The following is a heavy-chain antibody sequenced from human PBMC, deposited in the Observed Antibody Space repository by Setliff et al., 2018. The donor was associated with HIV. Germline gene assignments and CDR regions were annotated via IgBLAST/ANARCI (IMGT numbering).Heavy chain of an antibody. CDR2: MYHSGSS. V-gene: IGHV4-38-2*01. CDR1: GYSISSGYY. Sequence: PSETLSLTCAVSGYSISSGYYWGWIRQPPGKGLEWIGSMYHSGSSYFNSSLKSRVTISVDTSKNQFSLRLSSVTAADTAVYYCARRTVTTGAFGIWGQGTMVTVSS. CDR3: ARRTVTTGAFGI. D-gene: IGHD4-17*01. J-gene: IGHJ3*02.